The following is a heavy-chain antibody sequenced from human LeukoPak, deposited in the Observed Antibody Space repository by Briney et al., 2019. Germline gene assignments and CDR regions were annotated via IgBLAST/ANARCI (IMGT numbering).Heavy chain of an antibody. V-gene: IGHV3-48*04. CDR2: ISSSSSTI. Sequence: GGSLRLSCAASGFTFSSYSMNWVRQAPGKGLEWVSYISSSSSTIYYADSVKGRFTISRDNAKNSLYLQMNSLRAEDTAVYYCARAYSYDFWSGYYRNYYYYMDVWGKGTTVTVSS. CDR1: GFTFSSYS. CDR3: ARAYSYDFWSGYYRNYYYYMDV. D-gene: IGHD3-3*01. J-gene: IGHJ6*03.